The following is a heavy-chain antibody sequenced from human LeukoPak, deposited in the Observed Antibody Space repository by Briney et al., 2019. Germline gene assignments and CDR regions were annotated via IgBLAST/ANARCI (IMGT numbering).Heavy chain of an antibody. CDR2: INPNSGGT. CDR1: GYTFTGYY. D-gene: IGHD3-22*01. J-gene: IGHJ5*02. CDR3: ARDHITMIVVVGFDP. Sequence: GASVKVSCKASGYTFTGYYMHWVRQAPGQGLEWMGWINPNSGGTNYAQKFQGRVTMTRDTSISTAYIELSRLRSDDTAVYYCARDHITMIVVVGFDPWGQGTLVTVSS. V-gene: IGHV1-2*02.